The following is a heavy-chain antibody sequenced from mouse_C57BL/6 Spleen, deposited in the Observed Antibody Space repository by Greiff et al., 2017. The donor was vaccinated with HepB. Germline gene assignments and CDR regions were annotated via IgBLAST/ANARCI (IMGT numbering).Heavy chain of an antibody. CDR2: ISDGGSYT. Sequence: EVQLVESGGGLVKPGGSLKLSCAAPGFTFSSYAMSWVRQTPEKRLEWVATISDGGSYTYYPDNVKGRFTISRDNAKNNLYLQMSHLKSEDTAMYYCARKWYFDVWGTGTTVTVSS. CDR1: GFTFSSYA. CDR3: ARKWYFDV. V-gene: IGHV5-4*01. J-gene: IGHJ1*03.